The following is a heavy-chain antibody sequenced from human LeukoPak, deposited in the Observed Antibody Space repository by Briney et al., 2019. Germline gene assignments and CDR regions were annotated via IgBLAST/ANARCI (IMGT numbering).Heavy chain of an antibody. Sequence: GGSLRLSCAASGFTFSSYSINWVRQAPGKGLEWVSSISSSSSYIYYADSVKGRFTISRDNAKNSLYLQMNSLRAEDTAVYYCAREATDSIFSGFAYWSQGTLVTVSS. J-gene: IGHJ4*02. CDR2: ISSSSSYI. CDR1: GFTFSSYS. D-gene: IGHD3-3*02. CDR3: AREATDSIFSGFAY. V-gene: IGHV3-21*01.